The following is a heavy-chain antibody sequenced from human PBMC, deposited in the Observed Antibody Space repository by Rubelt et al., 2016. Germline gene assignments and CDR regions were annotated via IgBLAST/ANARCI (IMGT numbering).Heavy chain of an antibody. J-gene: IGHJ4*02. Sequence: QVQLVQSGAEVKKPGASVKVSCKASGYTFTSYYMHWVRQAPGQGLEWMGIINPSGGSTSYAQKFQGRVTMTRDPSTSTVYMELSSLRSEDTAVYYCARTKTVEMATIPLAYWGQGTLVTVSS. CDR2: INPSGGST. D-gene: IGHD5-24*01. CDR1: GYTFTSYY. CDR3: ARTKTVEMATIPLAY. V-gene: IGHV1-46*01.